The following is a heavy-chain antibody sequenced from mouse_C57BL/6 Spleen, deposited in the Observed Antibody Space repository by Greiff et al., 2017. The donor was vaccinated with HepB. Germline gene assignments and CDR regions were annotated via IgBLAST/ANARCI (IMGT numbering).Heavy chain of an antibody. V-gene: IGHV1-15*01. J-gene: IGHJ4*01. D-gene: IGHD2-2*01. CDR2: IDPETGGT. CDR3: TRGTYGSFYAMDY. CDR1: GYTFTDYE. Sequence: QVHVKQSGAELVRPGASVTLSCKASGYTFTDYEMHWVKQTPVHGLEWIGAIDPETGGTAYNQKFKGKAILTADKSSSTAYMELRSLTSEDSAVYYCTRGTYGSFYAMDYWGQGTSVTVSS.